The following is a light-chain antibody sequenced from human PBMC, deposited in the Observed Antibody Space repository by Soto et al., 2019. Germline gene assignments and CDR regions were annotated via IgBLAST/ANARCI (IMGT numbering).Light chain of an antibody. Sequence: DIQMTQSPSLLSASVGDRVTITCRASQDIRNHLAWFQQRPGKVPKSLIYDTSSLQSGVPSKFSGSGSGTDFTLTISSLQPEDFATYYCQQYHSYPITFGPGTRLENK. CDR1: QDIRNH. CDR3: QQYHSYPIT. J-gene: IGKJ5*01. CDR2: DTS. V-gene: IGKV1-16*02.